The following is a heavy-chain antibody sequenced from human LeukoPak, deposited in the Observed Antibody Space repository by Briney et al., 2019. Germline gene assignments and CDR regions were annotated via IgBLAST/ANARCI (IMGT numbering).Heavy chain of an antibody. CDR3: AKDSGFKLRFLEWFLDY. CDR2: ISYDGSNK. J-gene: IGHJ4*02. D-gene: IGHD3-3*01. V-gene: IGHV3-30*18. Sequence: PGGSLRLSCAASGFTFSSYGMHWVRQAPGKGLEWVAVISYDGSNKYYADSAKGRFTISRDNSKNTLYLQMNSLRAEDTAVYHCAKDSGFKLRFLEWFLDYWGQETLVTVSS. CDR1: GFTFSSYG.